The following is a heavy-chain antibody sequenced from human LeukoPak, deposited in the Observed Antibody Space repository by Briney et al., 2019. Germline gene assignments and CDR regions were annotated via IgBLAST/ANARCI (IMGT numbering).Heavy chain of an antibody. CDR2: IKQDGSEK. D-gene: IGHD1-14*01. CDR1: GFTVSSNY. CDR3: ARVRYMGAFDI. Sequence: GGSLRLSCAASGFTVSSNYMSWVRQAPGKGLEWVANIKQDGSEKYYVDSVKGRFTISRDNAKNSLYLQMNSLRAEDTAVYYCARVRYMGAFDIWGQGAMVTVSS. V-gene: IGHV3-7*01. J-gene: IGHJ3*02.